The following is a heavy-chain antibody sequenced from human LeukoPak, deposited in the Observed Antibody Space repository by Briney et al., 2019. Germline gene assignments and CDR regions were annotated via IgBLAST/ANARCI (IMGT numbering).Heavy chain of an antibody. V-gene: IGHV1-8*03. CDR3: ARGLGSTGSEGDNWFGP. J-gene: IGHJ5*02. CDR1: VYTFSRYD. CDR2: MNPNSGNT. D-gene: IGHD6-25*01. Sequence: ASVTVSCKTSVYTFSRYDIHWVRQATGQGLEWMGWMNPNSGNTGYAQKFQGRVTLTRNASINTAYMDLSSLTSEDTAVYYCARGLGSTGSEGDNWFGPWGQGTLVTVSS.